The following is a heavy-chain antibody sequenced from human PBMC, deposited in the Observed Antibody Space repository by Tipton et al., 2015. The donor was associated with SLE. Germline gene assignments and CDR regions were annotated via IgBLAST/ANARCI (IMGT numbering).Heavy chain of an antibody. J-gene: IGHJ4*02. V-gene: IGHV4-31*03. Sequence: TLSLTCTVSGGSLNNGLTYWHWIRQYPGTGLEWIGYIFHSGITYYNPSLKSRVTMSVDRSKNQFSLKLTSVTAADTAVYYCASELFRGYTSGWGPDYWGQGTLVTVSS. D-gene: IGHD6-19*01. CDR1: GGSLNNGLTY. CDR2: IFHSGIT. CDR3: ASELFRGYTSGWGPDY.